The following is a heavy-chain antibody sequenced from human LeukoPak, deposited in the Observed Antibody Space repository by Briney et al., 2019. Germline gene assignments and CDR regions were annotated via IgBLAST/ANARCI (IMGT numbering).Heavy chain of an antibody. CDR3: ARTLLKRGATVTLSFWYFDL. V-gene: IGHV3-48*01. CDR1: GFTFSSYS. Sequence: GGSLRLSCVASGFTFSSYSMSWVRQAPGKGLEWVSYISSSSSTIYYADSVKGRFTISRDNAKNSLYLQMNSLRAEDTAVYYCARTLLKRGATVTLSFWYFDLWGRGTLVTVS. J-gene: IGHJ2*01. D-gene: IGHD4-11*01. CDR2: ISSSSSTI.